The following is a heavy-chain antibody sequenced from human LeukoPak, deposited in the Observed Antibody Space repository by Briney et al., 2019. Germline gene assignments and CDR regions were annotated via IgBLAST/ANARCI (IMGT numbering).Heavy chain of an antibody. J-gene: IGHJ4*02. V-gene: IGHV3-23*01. CDR3: ARESYDYVWGSYGDFDY. CDR1: GFTFSSYA. CDR2: ISGSGGST. D-gene: IGHD3-16*01. Sequence: GGSLRLSCAASGFTFSSYAMSWVRQAPGKGLEWVSAISGSGGSTYYADSVKGRFTISRDNSKNTLYLQMNSLRAEDTAVYYCARESYDYVWGSYGDFDYWGQGTLVTVSS.